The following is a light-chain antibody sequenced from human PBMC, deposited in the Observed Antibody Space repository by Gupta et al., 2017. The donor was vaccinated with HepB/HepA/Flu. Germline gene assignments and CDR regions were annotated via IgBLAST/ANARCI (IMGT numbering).Light chain of an antibody. CDR1: QSVSSNY. CDR3: QQYVSSPVT. Sequence: EIVLTQSPGTLSLCPGERATLSCRASQSVSSNYLAWYQQKPGQAPRLLIYDASSRATGIPDRFSGSGSGTDFTLTISRLEPEDFAVYYCQQYVSSPVTFGQGTXLEIE. J-gene: IGKJ5*01. CDR2: DAS. V-gene: IGKV3-20*01.